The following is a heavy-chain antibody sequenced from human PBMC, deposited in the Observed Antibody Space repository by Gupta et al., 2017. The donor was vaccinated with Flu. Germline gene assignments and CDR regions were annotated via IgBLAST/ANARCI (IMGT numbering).Heavy chain of an antibody. Sequence: QVQLQQSGPGLVKPSGTLSLTCAVSGGSISSDYWTWVRQPPGKGLEWIGYIHYSGSTTYNPSLNSRVTISVDTSRTQFSLKVNSVTPADTAIYYCARVTMASGLYERFDVWGQGTMVTVSS. CDR1: GGSISSDY. CDR2: IHYSGST. J-gene: IGHJ3*01. D-gene: IGHD1-26*01. V-gene: IGHV4-59*01. CDR3: ARVTMASGLYERFDV.